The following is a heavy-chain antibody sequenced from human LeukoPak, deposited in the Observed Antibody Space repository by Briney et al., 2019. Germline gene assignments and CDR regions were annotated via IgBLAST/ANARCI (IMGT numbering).Heavy chain of an antibody. CDR2: INHSGST. CDR3: ARGVVVPAAPGNWLDP. D-gene: IGHD2-2*01. CDR1: GGSFSGYY. J-gene: IGHJ5*02. Sequence: SETLSLTCAVYGGSFSGYYWSWIRQPPGKGLEWIGEINHSGSTNYNPSLKSRVTISVDTSKNQFSLKLSSVTAADTAVYYCARGVVVPAAPGNWLDPWGQGTLVTVSS. V-gene: IGHV4-34*01.